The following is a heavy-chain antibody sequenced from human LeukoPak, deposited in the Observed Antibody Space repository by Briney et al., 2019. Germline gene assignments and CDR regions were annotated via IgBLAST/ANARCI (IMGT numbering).Heavy chain of an antibody. CDR1: GFTFSSYS. CDR2: ISSSSSYI. Sequence: GGSLRLSCAASGFTFSSYSMNWVRQAPGKGLEWVSSISSSSSYIYYADSVKGRFTISRDNAKNSLYLQMNSLRAEDTAVYYCARDRGYCSGGSCYENDYWGQGTPVTVSS. V-gene: IGHV3-21*01. D-gene: IGHD2-15*01. CDR3: ARDRGYCSGGSCYENDY. J-gene: IGHJ4*02.